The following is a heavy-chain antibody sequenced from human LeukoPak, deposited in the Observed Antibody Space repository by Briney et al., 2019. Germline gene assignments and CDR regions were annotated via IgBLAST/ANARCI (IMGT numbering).Heavy chain of an antibody. CDR2: IYTSGST. Sequence: PSETLSLTCTVSGGSISSYYWSWIRQPAGKGLEWIGCIYTSGSTAYNSSLKSRVTMSVDTSKNQFSLKLRSVTAADTAVYYCARNPIAVAGKGFFDYWGQGTLVTVSS. CDR3: ARNPIAVAGKGFFDY. J-gene: IGHJ4*02. D-gene: IGHD6-19*01. CDR1: GGSISSYY. V-gene: IGHV4-4*07.